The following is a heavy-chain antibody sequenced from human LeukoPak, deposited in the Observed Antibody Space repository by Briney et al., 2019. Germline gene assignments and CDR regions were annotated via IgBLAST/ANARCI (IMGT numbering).Heavy chain of an antibody. D-gene: IGHD4-17*01. V-gene: IGHV3-21*01. Sequence: PGESLRLSSAASGFTFSSYSMNWVRQAPGKGLEWVSSISSSSSYIYYADSVKGRFTISRDNAKNSLYLQMNSLRAEDTAVYYCARDLRPQDHYGDYKINWFDPWGQGTLVTVSS. CDR2: ISSSSSYI. J-gene: IGHJ5*02. CDR1: GFTFSSYS. CDR3: ARDLRPQDHYGDYKINWFDP.